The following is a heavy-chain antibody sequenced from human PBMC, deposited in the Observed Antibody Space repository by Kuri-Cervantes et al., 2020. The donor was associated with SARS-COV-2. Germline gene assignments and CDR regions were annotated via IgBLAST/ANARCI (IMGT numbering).Heavy chain of an antibody. CDR1: GYTLTELS. CDR3: ATSFAYYYDSSGYYYRWFDP. Sequence: ASVKVSCKVSGYTLTELSMHWVRQAPGKGLEWMGGFDPEDGETIYAQKFQGRVTMTEDTSTDTAYMELSSLRSEDTAVYYCATSFAYYYDSSGYYYRWFDPWGQGTLVTVSS. D-gene: IGHD3-22*01. V-gene: IGHV1-24*01. J-gene: IGHJ5*02. CDR2: FDPEDGET.